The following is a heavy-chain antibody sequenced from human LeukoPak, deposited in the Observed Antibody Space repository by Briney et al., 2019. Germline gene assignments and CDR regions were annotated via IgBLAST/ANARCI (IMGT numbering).Heavy chain of an antibody. V-gene: IGHV4-34*01. Sequence: SETLSLTCTVAGGSISSFYWGWIRQTPGKGLEWIGEINHSGRTNYSPSLSLKSRVTISIDTSKNHFSLRLTSVTAAVTAMYYCARGILVMVYAAFDFWGQGSQVTVSS. CDR3: ARGILVMVYAAFDF. D-gene: IGHD2-8*01. J-gene: IGHJ4*02. CDR2: INHSGRT. CDR1: GGSISSFY.